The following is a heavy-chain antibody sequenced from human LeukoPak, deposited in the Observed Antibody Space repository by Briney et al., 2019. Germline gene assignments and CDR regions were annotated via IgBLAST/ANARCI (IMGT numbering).Heavy chain of an antibody. D-gene: IGHD6-19*01. V-gene: IGHV3-43*02. CDR2: VVASGDKA. CDR3: AKDKDTSGWDH. CDR1: GFTFDDYA. Sequence: GGSLRLSCAASGFTFDDYAMHWVRQAPGKGLEWVSFVVASGDKAYYADSVKGRFTISRDNRKNSLFLQMNSLRSEDTALYYCAKDKDTSGWDHWGQGTTVTVSS. J-gene: IGHJ6*02.